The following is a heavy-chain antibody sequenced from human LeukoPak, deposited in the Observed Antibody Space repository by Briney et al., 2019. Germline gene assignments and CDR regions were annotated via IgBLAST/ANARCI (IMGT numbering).Heavy chain of an antibody. CDR1: GFTFSSYW. CDR3: AKDLNWGGR. CDR2: ISGSGAT. Sequence: GGSLRLSCAASGFTFSSYWMSWVRQAPGKGLEWVSGISGSGATDYADSVKGRFTISRDNSKNTLYLQINSLRAEDTAVYYCAKDLNWGGRWGQGTLVTVSS. J-gene: IGHJ4*02. V-gene: IGHV3-23*01. D-gene: IGHD7-27*01.